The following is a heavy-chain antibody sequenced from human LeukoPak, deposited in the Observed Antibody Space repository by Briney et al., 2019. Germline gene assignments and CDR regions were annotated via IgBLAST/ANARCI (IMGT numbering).Heavy chain of an antibody. CDR1: GYSFTSYW. J-gene: IGHJ4*02. D-gene: IGHD3-10*01. Sequence: GESLKISCKGSGYSFTSYWIGWVRQMPGKGLEWMGIIYPGDSDTRYSPSFQGQVTISADKSISTAYLQWSSLKASDTAMYYCARLVRGVIMPWYFDYWGQGTLVTVSS. CDR2: IYPGDSDT. CDR3: ARLVRGVIMPWYFDY. V-gene: IGHV5-51*01.